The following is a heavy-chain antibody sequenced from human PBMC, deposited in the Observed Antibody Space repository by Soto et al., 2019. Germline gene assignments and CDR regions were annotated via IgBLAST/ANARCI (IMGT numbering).Heavy chain of an antibody. CDR2: FYLQRAGT. D-gene: IGHD3-10*01. CDR1: VYTLTHYY. V-gene: IGHV1-2*04. Sequence: ASVKVSCKAPVYTLTHYYIHWVRQAPGQGLEGLGLFYLQRAGTKYAHKSQRWVTMTRDTSMSTAYMELSRLKSDDTAVHYCARGGPPLYGSISVTYYDDVNYFDPWGQGTLGTVSS. J-gene: IGHJ5*02. CDR3: ARGGPPLYGSISVTYYDDVNYFDP.